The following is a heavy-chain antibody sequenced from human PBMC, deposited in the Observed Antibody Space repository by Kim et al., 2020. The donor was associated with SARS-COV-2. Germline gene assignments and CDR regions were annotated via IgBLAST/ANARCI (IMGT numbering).Heavy chain of an antibody. J-gene: IGHJ5*02. V-gene: IGHV1-24*01. CDR1: GYTLTELS. CDR3: ATGAGIAYYDILTGYRRPNWFDP. Sequence: ASVKVSCKVSGYTLTELSMHWVRQAPGKGLEWMGGFDPEDGETIYAQKFQGRVTMTEDTSTDTAYMELSSLRSEDTAVYYCATGAGIAYYDILTGYRRPNWFDPWGQGTLLTVSS. CDR2: FDPEDGET. D-gene: IGHD3-9*01.